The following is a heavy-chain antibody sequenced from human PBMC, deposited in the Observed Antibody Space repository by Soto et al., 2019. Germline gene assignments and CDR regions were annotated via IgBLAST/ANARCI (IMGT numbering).Heavy chain of an antibody. V-gene: IGHV4-34*01. J-gene: IGHJ4*02. CDR1: GGSFSGYY. Sequence: SETLSLTCAVYGGSFSGYYRTWIRQPPGTGLEWIGEINHSGSTNYNPSIKSRVNISVDTSKNQFSLKLTSVTAADTAVYYCARDKITGLFDYWGQGTLVTVS. D-gene: IGHD2-8*02. CDR3: ARDKITGLFDY. CDR2: INHSGST.